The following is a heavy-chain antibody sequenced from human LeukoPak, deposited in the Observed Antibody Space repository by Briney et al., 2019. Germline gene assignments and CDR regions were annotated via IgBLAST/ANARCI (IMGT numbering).Heavy chain of an antibody. CDR2: IYYSGST. V-gene: IGHV4-59*01. D-gene: IGHD3-22*01. CDR1: GGSISSYY. J-gene: IGHJ4*02. CDR3: ARGYYDSSGYPYYFDY. Sequence: PSETLSLTCTVSGGSISSYYWSWIRQPPGKGLEWIGYIYYSGSTNYNPSLKSRVTISVGTSKNQFSLKLSSVTAADTAVYYCARGYYDSSGYPYYFDYWGQGTLVTVSS.